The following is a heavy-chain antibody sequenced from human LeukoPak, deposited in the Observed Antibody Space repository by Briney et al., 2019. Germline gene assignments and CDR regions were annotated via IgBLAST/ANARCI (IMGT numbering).Heavy chain of an antibody. CDR2: ISWNSGSI. V-gene: IGHV3-9*01. D-gene: IGHD3-10*01. CDR1: GFTLDDYA. J-gene: IGHJ4*02. Sequence: PGGSLRLSCAAPGFTLDDYAMHWVRQAPGKGLEWVSGISWNSGSIGYADSVKGRFTISRDNAKNSLYLQMNSLRAEDTALYYCAKGAAMVRGVSSIFDYWGQGTLVTVSS. CDR3: AKGAAMVRGVSSIFDY.